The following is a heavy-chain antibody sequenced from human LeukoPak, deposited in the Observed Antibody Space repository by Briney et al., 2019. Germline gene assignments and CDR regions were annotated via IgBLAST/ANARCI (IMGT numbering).Heavy chain of an antibody. Sequence: GGSLRLSCAASGFTFRNHWMHWVRQTPGKGLVWVSRVSSDGSSTTYADSVKGRFTISRDNAKNTLYLQMNNLRAEDTAMYYCARDQRVTGRPDIDYWGQGTLVIVSS. J-gene: IGHJ4*02. CDR1: GFTFRNHW. CDR3: ARDQRVTGRPDIDY. D-gene: IGHD6-6*01. CDR2: VSSDGSST. V-gene: IGHV3-74*03.